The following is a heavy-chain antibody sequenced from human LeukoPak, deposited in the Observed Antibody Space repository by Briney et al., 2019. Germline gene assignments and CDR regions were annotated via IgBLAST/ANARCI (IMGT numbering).Heavy chain of an antibody. J-gene: IGHJ3*02. CDR3: ASSLYSNGWSLNSGAFDI. D-gene: IGHD6-13*01. CDR2: ISGSGGST. Sequence: PGGSLRLSCAASGFTVSSNYMSWVRQAPGKGLGWVSAISGSGGSTYYADSVKGRFTISRDNSKNTLYLQMNSLRAEDTAVYYCASSLYSNGWSLNSGAFDIWGQGTMVTVSS. V-gene: IGHV3-23*01. CDR1: GFTVSSNY.